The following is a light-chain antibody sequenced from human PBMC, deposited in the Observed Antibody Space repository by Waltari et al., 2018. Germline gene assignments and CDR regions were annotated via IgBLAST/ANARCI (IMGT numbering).Light chain of an antibody. CDR2: EGS. J-gene: IGLJ1*01. CDR3: CSYAGSSPSYV. Sequence: QSALTQPASVSGSPGQSITISCTGTSSDVGSYNLVSWYQQHSGKAPKLMIYEGSKRPSGVSNRFSGSKSGNTASLTISGLQAEDEADYYCCSYAGSSPSYVFGTGTKVTVL. CDR1: SSDVGSYNL. V-gene: IGLV2-23*01.